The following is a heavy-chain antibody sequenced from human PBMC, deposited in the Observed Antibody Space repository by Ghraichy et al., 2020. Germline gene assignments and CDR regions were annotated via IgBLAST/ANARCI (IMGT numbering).Heavy chain of an antibody. V-gene: IGHV3-48*03. CDR3: ARGRQSFDY. CDR1: GFTFSTFE. Sequence: GGSLRLSCAASGFTFSTFEMSWVRQAPGKGLEWVSYISSSGNTVYYADSVKGRFTISRDNAKNSLYLQMNSLRAEDTAVYYCARGRQSFDYWGQGTLVTVSS. J-gene: IGHJ4*02. CDR2: ISSSGNTV.